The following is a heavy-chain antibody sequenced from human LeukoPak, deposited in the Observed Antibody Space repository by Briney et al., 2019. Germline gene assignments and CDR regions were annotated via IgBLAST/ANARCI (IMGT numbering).Heavy chain of an antibody. D-gene: IGHD3-10*01. V-gene: IGHV1-24*01. CDR1: GYTLTELS. J-gene: IGHJ4*02. CDR3: ATLLIYYGSGKLQDY. Sequence: ASVKVSCKVSGYTLTELSMHWVRQAPGKGLEWMGGFDPEDGETIYAQKFQGRVTMTEDTSTDTAYMELSSLRPEDTAVYYCATLLIYYGSGKLQDYWGQGTLVTVSS. CDR2: FDPEDGET.